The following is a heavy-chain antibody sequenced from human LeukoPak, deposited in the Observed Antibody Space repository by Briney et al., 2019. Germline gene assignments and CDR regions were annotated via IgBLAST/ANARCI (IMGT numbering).Heavy chain of an antibody. D-gene: IGHD5-18*01. CDR2: VKGDGRTT. CDR1: GLTFSDLW. Sequence: GGSLRLSCAASGLTFSDLWMHWVRQPPGKGLVWVALVKGDGRTTIYADSVKGRFTISRDNAKNTLYLQMNSLRADDSGVYYCATGHSYGYDYWRQGVLVTVSS. V-gene: IGHV3-74*01. J-gene: IGHJ4*02. CDR3: ATGHSYGYDY.